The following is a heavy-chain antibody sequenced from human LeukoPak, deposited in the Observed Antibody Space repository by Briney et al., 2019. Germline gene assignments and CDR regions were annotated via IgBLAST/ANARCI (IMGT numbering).Heavy chain of an antibody. Sequence: GGSLRLSCAASGFTFSSYWMSWVRQAPGKGLEWVANIKQDGSEKYYVDSVKGRFTISRDNAKNSLYLQMNSLRAEDTAVYYCARERGYYGSGREYDVFDIWGQGTMVTVSS. J-gene: IGHJ3*02. D-gene: IGHD3-10*01. CDR3: ARERGYYGSGREYDVFDI. V-gene: IGHV3-7*03. CDR1: GFTFSSYW. CDR2: IKQDGSEK.